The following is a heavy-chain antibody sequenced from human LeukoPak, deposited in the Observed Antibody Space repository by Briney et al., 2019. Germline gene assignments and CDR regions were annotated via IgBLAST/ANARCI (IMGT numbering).Heavy chain of an antibody. CDR3: AREATWGEWSFDH. D-gene: IGHD3-3*01. J-gene: IGHJ4*02. V-gene: IGHV3-30*03. CDR2: IADDGGVK. CDR1: GITFSRHG. Sequence: GGSLRLSCVASGITFSRHGMEWVRQAPGKGLEWVAVIADDGGVKQYADSVKGRFTVSRDNSKSTLYLQMNGLSVEDTAIYYCAREATWGEWSFDHWGQGTPVTVSS.